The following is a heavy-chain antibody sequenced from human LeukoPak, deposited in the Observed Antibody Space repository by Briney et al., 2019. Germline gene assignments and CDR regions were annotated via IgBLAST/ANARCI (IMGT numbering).Heavy chain of an antibody. CDR2: IYYSGST. Sequence: SETLSLTCTVSGGSISSYYWSWIRQPPGKGLEWIGYIYYSGSTNYNPSLKSRVTISVDTSKNQFSLKLSSVTAADTAVYYCARQSINRPLWFRTIDYWGQGTLVTVSS. CDR3: ARQSINRPLWFRTIDY. CDR1: GGSISSYY. V-gene: IGHV4-59*08. J-gene: IGHJ4*02. D-gene: IGHD3-10*01.